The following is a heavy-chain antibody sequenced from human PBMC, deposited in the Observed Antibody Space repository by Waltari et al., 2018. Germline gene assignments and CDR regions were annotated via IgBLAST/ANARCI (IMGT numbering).Heavy chain of an antibody. CDR2: INPNSGGT. CDR3: ARDLRPGTYYYYYMDV. D-gene: IGHD1-1*01. CDR1: GYTFTGYY. Sequence: QVQLVQSGAEVKKPGASVKVSCKASGYTFTGYYMHWVRQAPGQGLEWMGWINPNSGGTNYAQKFQGRVTMTRDTSISTAYMELSRLRSDDTAVYYCARDLRPGTYYYYYMDVWGKGTTVTISS. J-gene: IGHJ6*03. V-gene: IGHV1-2*02.